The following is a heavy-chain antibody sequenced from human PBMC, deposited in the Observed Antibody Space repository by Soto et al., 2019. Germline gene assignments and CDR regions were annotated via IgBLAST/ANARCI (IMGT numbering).Heavy chain of an antibody. V-gene: IGHV6-1*01. D-gene: IGHD6-19*01. Sequence: SQTLSLTCAISGDRVSSNTAAWNWIMSSPSRGLEWLGRTYYRSNWRHDYAVSVKSRITVNPDTSKNHFSLQLNSVTPDDTAVYYCARGVAGSGFDLWGQGTLVTVS. CDR2: TYYRSNWRH. CDR1: GDRVSSNTAA. CDR3: ARGVAGSGFDL. J-gene: IGHJ4*02.